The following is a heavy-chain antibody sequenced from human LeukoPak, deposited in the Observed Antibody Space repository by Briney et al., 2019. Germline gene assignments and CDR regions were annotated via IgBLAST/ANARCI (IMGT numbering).Heavy chain of an antibody. CDR1: GFTFSSYW. V-gene: IGHV3-7*01. Sequence: AGGSLRLSCAASGFTFSSYWMSWVRQAPGKGLEWVANRKQDGSEKYYVDSVKGRFTIPRDNAKNSLYLQMNSLRAEDTAVYYCARDSDYGDYYYYGMDVWGQGTTVTVSS. J-gene: IGHJ6*02. CDR3: ARDSDYGDYYYYGMDV. D-gene: IGHD4-17*01. CDR2: RKQDGSEK.